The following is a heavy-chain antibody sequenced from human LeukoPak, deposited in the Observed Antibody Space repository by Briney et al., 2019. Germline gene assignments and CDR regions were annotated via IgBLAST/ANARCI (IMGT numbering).Heavy chain of an antibody. Sequence: QPGRSLRLSCAASGFTFSAYAMHWVRQAPGKGLEWVAVISYDGSNKYYADYVKGRFTISRDNFKNTLYLQMNSLRAEDTAVYYCAKEIRYFGSGTYQFYFDSWGQGTQVTVSS. CDR2: ISYDGSNK. J-gene: IGHJ4*02. CDR3: AKEIRYFGSGTYQFYFDS. D-gene: IGHD3-10*01. V-gene: IGHV3-30*07. CDR1: GFTFSAYA.